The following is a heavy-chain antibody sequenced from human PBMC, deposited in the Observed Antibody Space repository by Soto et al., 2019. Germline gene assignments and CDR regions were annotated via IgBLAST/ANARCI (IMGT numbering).Heavy chain of an antibody. CDR2: IIPIFGTA. Sequence: QVQLVQSGAEVKKPGSSVKVSCKASGGTFSSYAISWVRQAPGQGLEWMGGIIPIFGTANYAQKFQGKVTITADESTSTAYMELSSLRSEDTAVYYCARDRNRGPNFIPWFDPWGQGTLVTVSS. D-gene: IGHD7-27*01. CDR1: GGTFSSYA. CDR3: ARDRNRGPNFIPWFDP. J-gene: IGHJ5*02. V-gene: IGHV1-69*01.